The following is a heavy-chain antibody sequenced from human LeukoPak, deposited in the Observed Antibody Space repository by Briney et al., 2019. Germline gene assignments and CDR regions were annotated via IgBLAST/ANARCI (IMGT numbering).Heavy chain of an antibody. Sequence: ASVKVSCKASGYTFTGYYMHWVRQAPGQGLEWMGWINPNSGGTNYAQKFQGRVTMTRDTSTSTAYMELRSLRSDDTAVYYCARDRFLEWLTDLDYWGQGTLVTVSS. CDR2: INPNSGGT. CDR1: GYTFTGYY. D-gene: IGHD3-3*01. CDR3: ARDRFLEWLTDLDY. V-gene: IGHV1-2*02. J-gene: IGHJ4*02.